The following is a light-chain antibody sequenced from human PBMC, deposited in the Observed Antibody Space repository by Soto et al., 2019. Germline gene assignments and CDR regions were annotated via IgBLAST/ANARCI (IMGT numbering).Light chain of an antibody. CDR1: QGISSY. J-gene: IGKJ3*01. Sequence: DIQLTQSPSFLSASVGDRDTITCRASQGISSYLAWYQQKPGKAPKLLIFAASTLQNGVPSRFSGSGSGTEFTLTISSLQPEDFATYYCLHLNSYSPDTFGPGTKVDIK. V-gene: IGKV1-9*01. CDR2: AAS. CDR3: LHLNSYSPDT.